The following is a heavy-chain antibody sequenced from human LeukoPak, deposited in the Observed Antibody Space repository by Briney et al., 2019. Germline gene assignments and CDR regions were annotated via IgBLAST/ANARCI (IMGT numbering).Heavy chain of an antibody. Sequence: PGGSLRLSCAASGFTFSSYAMSWVRQAPGNGLEWVSSITNSGGSTYYADSVKGRFTISRDNSKNTLYLQMNSLRAEDTAVYYCARKISRIAVAGTSVVDYWGQGALVTVSS. CDR3: ARKISRIAVAGTSVVDY. V-gene: IGHV3-23*01. D-gene: IGHD6-19*01. CDR1: GFTFSSYA. CDR2: ITNSGGST. J-gene: IGHJ4*02.